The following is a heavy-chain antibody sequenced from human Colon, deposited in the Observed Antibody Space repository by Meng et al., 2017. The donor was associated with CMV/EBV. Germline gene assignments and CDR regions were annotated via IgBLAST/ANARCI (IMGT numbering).Heavy chain of an antibody. J-gene: IGHJ6*02. Sequence: GESLKISCAASGFTFSSYGMSWVRQAPGKGLEWVSVISGNGGSTYYGDSVKGRFTISRDNSNNTLYLQMRSLRAEDTAVYYCAKDTAYYYGSGSRAYGLDVWGQGTTVTVSS. D-gene: IGHD3-10*01. CDR2: ISGNGGST. CDR1: GFTFSSYG. V-gene: IGHV3-23*01. CDR3: AKDTAYYYGSGSRAYGLDV.